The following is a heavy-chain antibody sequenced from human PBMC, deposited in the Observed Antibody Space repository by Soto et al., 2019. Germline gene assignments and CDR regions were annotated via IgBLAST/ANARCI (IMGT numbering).Heavy chain of an antibody. CDR2: INPNSGGT. CDR1: GYSFTGYY. J-gene: IGHJ4*02. V-gene: IGHV1-2*02. Sequence: ASVKGSCKGCGYSFTGYYMHWVRQAPGQGLEWMGWINPNSGGTNYAQKFQGRVTMTRDTSISTAYMELSRLRSDDTAVYYCAIDGGITYYSASSTRFWGQGT. CDR3: AIDGGITYYSASSTRF. D-gene: IGHD3-22*01.